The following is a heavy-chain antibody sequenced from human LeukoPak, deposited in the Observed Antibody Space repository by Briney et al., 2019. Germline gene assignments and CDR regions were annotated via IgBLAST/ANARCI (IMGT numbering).Heavy chain of an antibody. D-gene: IGHD2/OR15-2a*01. J-gene: IGHJ4*02. CDR2: ISGSSGHT. CDR1: GFTFSSYD. Sequence: GGSLRLSCAASGFTFSSYDMSWVRQAPGKGLEWVSSISGSSGHTFYADSVKGRFTISRDNAKNSLYLQMNSLRAEDTAVYYCARDWFHAIDYWGQGTLVTVSS. V-gene: IGHV3-21*01. CDR3: ARDWFHAIDY.